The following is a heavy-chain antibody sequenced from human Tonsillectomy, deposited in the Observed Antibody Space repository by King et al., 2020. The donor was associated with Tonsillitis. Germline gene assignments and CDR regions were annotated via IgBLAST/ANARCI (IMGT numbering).Heavy chain of an antibody. J-gene: IGHJ4*02. CDR2: IFSSGSS. D-gene: IGHD5-12*01. CDR1: GGSITNYY. CDR3: AREIPPTRGMATGYYFDH. Sequence: VQLQESGPGLVKPSETLSLTCTVSGGSITNYYWSWIRQPAGKGLEYIGRIFSSGSSNYNPSLNSRVTFSVDTSKNQFSLKLTSVTAADSAMYYCAREIPPTRGMATGYYFDHWGQGTLVTVSS. V-gene: IGHV4-4*07.